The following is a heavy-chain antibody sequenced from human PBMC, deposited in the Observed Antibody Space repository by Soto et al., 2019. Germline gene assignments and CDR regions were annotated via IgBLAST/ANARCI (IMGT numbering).Heavy chain of an antibody. Sequence: QVQLVQSGAEVKKPGSSVKVSCKASVGTFSSYAISWVRQAPGQGLEWMGGIIPIFGTVNYAQKFQGRVTITADESTSTAYMELSSLRSEDTAVYYCARARITMIGEGYFDYWGQGTLVTVSS. D-gene: IGHD3-22*01. CDR3: ARARITMIGEGYFDY. CDR2: IIPIFGTV. CDR1: VGTFSSYA. V-gene: IGHV1-69*01. J-gene: IGHJ4*02.